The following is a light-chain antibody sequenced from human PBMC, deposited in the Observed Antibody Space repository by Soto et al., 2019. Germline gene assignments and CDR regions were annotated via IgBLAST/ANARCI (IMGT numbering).Light chain of an antibody. CDR2: EVS. Sequence: QSALTQPASVSGSPGQSITISCTGTSSDAGGYNYVSWYQQHPGKAPKLMIYEVSNRPSGVSNRFSGSKSGNTASLTVSGLQAEDEADYYCSSYTSSSTLLFGGGTKLTV. CDR1: SSDAGGYNY. J-gene: IGLJ2*01. CDR3: SSYTSSSTLL. V-gene: IGLV2-14*01.